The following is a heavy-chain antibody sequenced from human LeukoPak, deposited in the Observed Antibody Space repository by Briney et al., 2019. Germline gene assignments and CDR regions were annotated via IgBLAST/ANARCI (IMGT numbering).Heavy chain of an antibody. D-gene: IGHD1-26*01. J-gene: IGHJ4*02. CDR3: ARVPTVGATSFDY. CDR2: INHSGST. V-gene: IGHV4-34*01. Sequence: SETLSLTCAVYSGSFSGYYWSWIRQPPGKGLEWIGEINHSGSTNYNPSLKSRVTISVDTSKNQFSLKLSSVTAADTAVYYCARVPTVGATSFDYWGQGTLVTVSS. CDR1: SGSFSGYY.